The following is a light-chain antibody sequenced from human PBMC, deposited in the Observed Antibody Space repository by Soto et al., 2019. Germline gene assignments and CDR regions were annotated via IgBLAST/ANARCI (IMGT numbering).Light chain of an antibody. V-gene: IGLV3-21*04. CDR3: QVWDTNTDHRV. Sequence: SSELTQPPSMSVAPGKTATISCGGNNIGHKGGHWYQQKPGQAPILVIYFDKDRPSGIPERFSGSNSGNTATLTIARVEAGDEADYYCQVWDTNTDHRVFGGGTKVTVL. J-gene: IGLJ3*02. CDR1: NIGHKG. CDR2: FDK.